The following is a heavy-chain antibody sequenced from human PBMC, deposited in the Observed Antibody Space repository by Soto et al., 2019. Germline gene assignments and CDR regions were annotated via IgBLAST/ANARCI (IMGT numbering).Heavy chain of an antibody. V-gene: IGHV3-7*01. Sequence: PWGSLRLSCAASGFPFIRYWIICFRHTPFKWLEWVANIKQDGSEKYYVDSVKGRFTISKDNPSNSLSLEMNSLKAEDTGVYYCARVPWGGIAAPTLYYSGMDVWGQGTTVTVSS. D-gene: IGHD2-15*01. CDR2: IKQDGSEK. CDR3: ARVPWGGIAAPTLYYSGMDV. J-gene: IGHJ6*02. CDR1: GFPFIRYW.